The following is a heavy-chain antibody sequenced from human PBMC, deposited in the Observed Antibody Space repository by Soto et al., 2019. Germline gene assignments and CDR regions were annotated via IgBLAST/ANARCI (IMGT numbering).Heavy chain of an antibody. CDR1: GFTFSDYY. V-gene: IGHV3-11*01. J-gene: IGHJ4*02. Sequence: GGSLRLSCAASGFTFSDYYMSWIRQAPGKGLEWVSYISSSGSTIYYADSVKGRFTISRDNAKNSLYLQMNSLRAEDTAVYYCARYDRPAREIYSGYEDFDYWGQGTLVTVSS. CDR3: ARYDRPAREIYSGYEDFDY. CDR2: ISSSGSTI. D-gene: IGHD5-12*01.